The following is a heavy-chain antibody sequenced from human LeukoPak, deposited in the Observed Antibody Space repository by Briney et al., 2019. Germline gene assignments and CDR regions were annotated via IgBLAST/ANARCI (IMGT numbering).Heavy chain of an antibody. V-gene: IGHV3-21*01. CDR1: GFNFSTYS. D-gene: IGHD6-19*01. CDR3: ARDRAVTGRNPFDY. CDR2: ISSRSSFI. Sequence: GGSLRLSCAASGFNFSTYSMNWVRQAPGKGLEWVSSISSRSSFIYYADSVKCRFTISRDNAKNSLYLQMNSLRAEDTAVYYCARDRAVTGRNPFDYWGRGTLVTVSS. J-gene: IGHJ4*02.